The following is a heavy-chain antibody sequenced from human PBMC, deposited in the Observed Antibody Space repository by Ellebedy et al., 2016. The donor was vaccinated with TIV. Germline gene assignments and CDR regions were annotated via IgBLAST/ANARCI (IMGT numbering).Heavy chain of an antibody. CDR3: AKNLGLARQWGFDD. D-gene: IGHD2-8*01. J-gene: IGHJ4*02. V-gene: IGHV3-23*01. CDR2: ISSNGGGT. CDR1: GFTFSIYA. Sequence: PSETLSLTCAASGFTFSIYAMGWVRQAPGKGLEWVSTISSNGGGTYYPNSVEGRFTISRDNSNNTMWLQMSSLRAEDTARYFCAKNLGLARQWGFDDWGQGTLVSVSS.